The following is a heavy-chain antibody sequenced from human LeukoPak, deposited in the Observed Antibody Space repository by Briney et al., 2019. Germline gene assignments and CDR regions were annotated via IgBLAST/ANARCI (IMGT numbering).Heavy chain of an antibody. J-gene: IGHJ4*02. Sequence: SETLSLTCAVSGYSISSGYYWGWIRQPPGKGLEWIGSIYHSGTTYYNPSLKSRVTISVDTSKNQFSLKLSSVTAAATAVYYCARELSTSGFHYFDYWGQGTLVTVSS. CDR3: ARELSTSGFHYFDY. D-gene: IGHD6-6*01. CDR1: GYSISSGYY. CDR2: IYHSGTT. V-gene: IGHV4-38-2*01.